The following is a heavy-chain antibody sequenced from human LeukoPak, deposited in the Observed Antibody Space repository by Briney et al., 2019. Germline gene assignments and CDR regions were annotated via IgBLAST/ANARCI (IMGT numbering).Heavy chain of an antibody. CDR3: ARKGRGYDILTGYYGRSAFDI. Sequence: PSETLSLTCAVYGGSFSGYYWSWIRQPPGKGLEWIGEINHSGSTNHNPSLKSRVTISVDTSKNQFSLKLSSVTAADTAVYYCARKGRGYDILTGYYGRSAFDIWGQGTMVTVSS. V-gene: IGHV4-34*01. J-gene: IGHJ3*02. CDR2: INHSGST. CDR1: GGSFSGYY. D-gene: IGHD3-9*01.